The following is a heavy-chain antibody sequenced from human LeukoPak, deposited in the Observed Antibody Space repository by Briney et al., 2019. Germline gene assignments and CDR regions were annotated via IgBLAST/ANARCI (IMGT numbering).Heavy chain of an antibody. V-gene: IGHV3-23*01. CDR1: GFTFSIYA. CDR2: ISGSGGST. J-gene: IGHJ4*02. D-gene: IGHD6-13*01. Sequence: GGSLRLSCAASGFTFSIYAMSWVRQAPGKGLEWVSAISGSGGSTYYADSVKGRFAISRDNSKNTLYLQMNSLRAEDTAVYYCAKDLGSSWYGGDFDYWGQGTLVTVSS. CDR3: AKDLGSSWYGGDFDY.